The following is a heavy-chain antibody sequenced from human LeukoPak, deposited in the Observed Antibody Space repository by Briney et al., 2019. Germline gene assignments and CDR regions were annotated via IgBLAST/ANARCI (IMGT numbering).Heavy chain of an antibody. V-gene: IGHV5-51*01. D-gene: IGHD3-10*01. CDR2: IYPGDSDT. CDR1: GYSFTSYW. CDR3: AIAGDGSGSYYSLGGRDY. J-gene: IGHJ4*02. Sequence: GESLKISCKGSGYSFTSYWIGWVRQMPGKGLEWMGIIYPGDSDTRYSPPFQGQVTISADKSISTAYLQWSSLKASDTAMYYCAIAGDGSGSYYSLGGRDYWGQGTLVTVSS.